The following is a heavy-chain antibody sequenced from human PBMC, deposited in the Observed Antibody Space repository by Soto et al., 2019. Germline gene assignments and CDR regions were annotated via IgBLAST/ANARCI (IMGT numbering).Heavy chain of an antibody. CDR3: ASGIQLWLRRINNGYSG. CDR1: GGTFSTYA. Sequence: QVQLVQSGAEVKKPESSVKVSCKAPGGTFSTYAISWVRQAPGQGLEWMGGIIPMFGTANYAQRFQDRVTITADECPNTVYMALSSLRSEDTAVYFCASGIQLWLRRINNGYSGWGQGTLVTVSS. D-gene: IGHD5-18*01. J-gene: IGHJ4*02. V-gene: IGHV1-69*12. CDR2: IIPMFGTA.